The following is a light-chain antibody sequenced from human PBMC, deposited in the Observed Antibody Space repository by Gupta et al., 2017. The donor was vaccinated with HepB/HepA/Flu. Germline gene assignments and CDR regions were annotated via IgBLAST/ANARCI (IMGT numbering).Light chain of an antibody. CDR2: GAS. J-gene: IGKJ4*01. Sequence: EIVMTQPPATLSVSPGERATLSCRASQSVSSNLAWYQQQPGQAPRLLIYGASTRATGIPARFRGSGSGTECTLTISSLKSEDFAVYYCQQYNYGHPPTCGGGTKVEIK. V-gene: IGKV3-15*01. CDR1: QSVSSN. CDR3: QQYNYGHPPT.